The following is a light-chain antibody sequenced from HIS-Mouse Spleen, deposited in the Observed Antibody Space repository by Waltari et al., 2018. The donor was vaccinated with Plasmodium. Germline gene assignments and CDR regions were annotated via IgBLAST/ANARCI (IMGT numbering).Light chain of an antibody. J-gene: IGLJ2*01. CDR3: QAWDSSTVV. CDR1: KLGDKY. V-gene: IGLV3-1*01. CDR2: QDS. Sequence: SYELTQPPSVSVSPGQTASITCSGDKLGDKYACWYQQKPGQSPVLVIYQDSKRPSGVHGRFYGSNSGITATLTISGTQAMDEADYYGQAWDSSTVVFGGGTKLTVL.